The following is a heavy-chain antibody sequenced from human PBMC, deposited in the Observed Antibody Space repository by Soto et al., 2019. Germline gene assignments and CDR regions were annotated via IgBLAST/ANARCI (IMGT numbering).Heavy chain of an antibody. Sequence: TFSSYWMSWVRQAPGKGLEWVANIKQDGSEKYYVDSVKGRFTISRDNAKNSLYLQMNSLRAEDTAVYYCARAYSSSWYSPLYWDVWGQGTTVTVSS. D-gene: IGHD6-13*01. CDR3: ARAYSSSWYSPLYWDV. V-gene: IGHV3-7*05. CDR1: TFSSYW. CDR2: IKQDGSEK. J-gene: IGHJ6*02.